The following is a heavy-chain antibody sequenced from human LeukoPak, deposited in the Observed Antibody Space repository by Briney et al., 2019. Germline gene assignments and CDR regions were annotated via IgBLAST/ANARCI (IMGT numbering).Heavy chain of an antibody. Sequence: PSETLSLTCTVSGGSISNYYWSWIRQPPGKGLEWIGFVFDSGSTNYNPSLKSRVTISVDTSKSQFSLRLSSVTATDTAVYYCARHRSGSSWSAPWGQGTLVTVSS. D-gene: IGHD6-19*01. CDR3: ARHRSGSSWSAP. CDR1: GGSISNYY. CDR2: VFDSGST. V-gene: IGHV4-59*08. J-gene: IGHJ5*02.